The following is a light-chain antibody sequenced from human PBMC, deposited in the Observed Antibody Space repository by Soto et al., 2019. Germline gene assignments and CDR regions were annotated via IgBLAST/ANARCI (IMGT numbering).Light chain of an antibody. J-gene: IGLJ3*02. CDR3: QTWGTGIWV. Sequence: QHVLTQSPSASASLGASVKLTCTLSSGHSNYAIAWHQQQPEKGPRYLMKFNSDGSHIKGDGIPDRFSGSSSGTERYLTISSLQSEDEADYYCQTWGTGIWVFGGGTKVTVL. CDR1: SGHSNYA. CDR2: FNSDGSH. V-gene: IGLV4-69*01.